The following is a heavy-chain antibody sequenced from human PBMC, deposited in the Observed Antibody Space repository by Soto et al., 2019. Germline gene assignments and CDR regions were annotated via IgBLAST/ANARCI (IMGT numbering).Heavy chain of an antibody. Sequence: QVQLVQSGAEVKKPGASVKVSCKASGYTFSSNGVSWVRQAPGQGLEWMGWISNFNGNAHYAQKFQGRVTMTTDTSTNTAYMELTSLSSDDTAVYYCARLHGYSSGWYDYWGQGTLVTVSS. CDR2: ISNFNGNA. D-gene: IGHD6-19*01. CDR3: ARLHGYSSGWYDY. J-gene: IGHJ4*02. CDR1: GYTFSSNG. V-gene: IGHV1-18*04.